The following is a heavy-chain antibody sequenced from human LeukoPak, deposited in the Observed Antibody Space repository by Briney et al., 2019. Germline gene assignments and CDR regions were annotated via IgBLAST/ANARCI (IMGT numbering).Heavy chain of an antibody. Sequence: SETLSLTCAVSGGSISSSNWWSWVRQPPGKGLEWIGEIYHSGSTNYNPSLKSRVTISVDKSKNQFSLKLSSVTPEDTAVYYCARGSLGAIYYFDYWGQGTLVTVSS. V-gene: IGHV4-4*02. CDR2: IYHSGST. J-gene: IGHJ4*02. CDR3: ARGSLGAIYYFDY. CDR1: GGSISSSNW. D-gene: IGHD1-26*01.